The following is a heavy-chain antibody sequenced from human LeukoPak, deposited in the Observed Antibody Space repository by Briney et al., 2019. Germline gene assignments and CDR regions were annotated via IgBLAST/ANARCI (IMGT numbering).Heavy chain of an antibody. D-gene: IGHD2-15*01. J-gene: IGHJ6*02. Sequence: SETLSLTCAVYGGSFSGYYWSWIRQPPGKGLEWIGEINHSGSTNYNPSLKSRVTISVDTSKNQFSLKLSSVTAADTAVYYCARSLLFPAGMDVWGQGTTVTVSS. CDR1: GGSFSGYY. CDR2: INHSGST. CDR3: ARSLLFPAGMDV. V-gene: IGHV4-34*01.